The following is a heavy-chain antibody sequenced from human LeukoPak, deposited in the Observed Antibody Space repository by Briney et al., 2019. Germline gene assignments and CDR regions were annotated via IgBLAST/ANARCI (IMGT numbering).Heavy chain of an antibody. J-gene: IGHJ6*02. CDR1: GGSISSGDYY. V-gene: IGHV4-30-4*08. CDR2: IYYSGST. CDR3: ARDPEFLPGGMDV. Sequence: TSETLSLTCTVSGGSISSGDYYWSWIRQPPGKGLEWIGYIYYSGSTYYNPSLKSRVTISVDTSKNQFSLKLSSVTAADTAVYYCARDPEFLPGGMDVWGQGTTVTVSS. D-gene: IGHD1-14*01.